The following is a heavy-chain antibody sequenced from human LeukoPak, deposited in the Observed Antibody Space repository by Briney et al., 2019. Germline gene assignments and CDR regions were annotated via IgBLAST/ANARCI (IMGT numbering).Heavy chain of an antibody. J-gene: IGHJ6*02. Sequence: SETLSLTCAVYGGSFSGYYWSWIRQPPGKGLEWIGEINHSGSTNYNPSFRSRVTISVDTSKNQFSLKLSSVTAADTAVYYCARGQFNRITMVRALYYYGMDVWGQGTTVTVSS. V-gene: IGHV4-34*01. CDR1: GGSFSGYY. D-gene: IGHD3-10*01. CDR2: INHSGST. CDR3: ARGQFNRITMVRALYYYGMDV.